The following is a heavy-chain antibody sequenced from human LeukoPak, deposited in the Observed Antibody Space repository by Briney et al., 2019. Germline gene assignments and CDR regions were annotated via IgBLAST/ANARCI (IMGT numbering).Heavy chain of an antibody. Sequence: SETLSLTCTVSGGSLSGYYWSWIRQPPGKGLEWIGYIYYSGSTNYNPSLKSRVTISVDTSKNQFSPKLSSVTAADTTVYYCARGREWEPKVFDYWGQGTLVTVSS. J-gene: IGHJ4*02. CDR2: IYYSGST. CDR1: GGSLSGYY. V-gene: IGHV4-59*01. D-gene: IGHD1-26*01. CDR3: ARGREWEPKVFDY.